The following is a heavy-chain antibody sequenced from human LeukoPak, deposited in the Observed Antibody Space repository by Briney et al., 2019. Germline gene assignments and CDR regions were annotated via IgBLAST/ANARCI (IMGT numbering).Heavy chain of an antibody. Sequence: SETLSLTCTVSGGSISSYYWSWIRQPPGKGLEWIGYIHYSGSTNYNPSLKSRVTISVDTSKNQFSLRLSSVTAADTAVYYCARHDNHGSYSGCYYDMDVWGQGTTVTVSS. CDR1: GGSISSYY. CDR3: ARHDNHGSYSGCYYDMDV. D-gene: IGHD3-10*01. J-gene: IGHJ6*02. V-gene: IGHV4-59*08. CDR2: IHYSGST.